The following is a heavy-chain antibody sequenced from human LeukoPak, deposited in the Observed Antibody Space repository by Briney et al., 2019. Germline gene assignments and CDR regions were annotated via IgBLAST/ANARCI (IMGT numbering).Heavy chain of an antibody. J-gene: IGHJ4*02. D-gene: IGHD4-17*01. V-gene: IGHV1-69*04. CDR3: ARDYDYGDYKCNFDY. Sequence: SVKVSCKASGGTFSSYAISWVRQAPGQGLEWMGRIIPIFGIANYAQKFQGRVTITADRSTSTAYMELSSLRSEDTAVYYCARDYDYGDYKCNFDYWGQGTLVTVSS. CDR1: GGTFSSYA. CDR2: IIPIFGIA.